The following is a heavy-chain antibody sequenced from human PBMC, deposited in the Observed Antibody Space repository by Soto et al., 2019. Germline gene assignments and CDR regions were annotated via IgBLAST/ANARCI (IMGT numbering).Heavy chain of an antibody. V-gene: IGHV4-4*07. D-gene: IGHD3-3*01. CDR1: GGTISGYY. Sequence: PSETLSLTCSVSGGTISGYYWTWIRQPAGKGLEWIGRIYSSGNTKYNPSLQSRVTMSLDTSNDQFSLRLTSVTAAGTAVYYCARGQRFSDWFDPWGQGTLVTVS. CDR3: ARGQRFSDWFDP. CDR2: IYSSGNT. J-gene: IGHJ5*02.